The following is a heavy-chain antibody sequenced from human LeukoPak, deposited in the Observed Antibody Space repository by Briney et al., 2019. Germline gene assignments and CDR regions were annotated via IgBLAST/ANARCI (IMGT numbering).Heavy chain of an antibody. CDR3: AAIEDSSSWYYFDH. CDR2: INPNSGGT. V-gene: IGHV1-2*02. Sequence: ASVKVSCKASGYTFTGYYMHWVRQAPGQGLEWMGWINPNSGGTNYAQKFQGRVTMTRDTSISTAYMELSRLRSDDTAVYYCAAIEDSSSWYYFDHWGQGTLVTVSS. D-gene: IGHD6-13*01. J-gene: IGHJ4*02. CDR1: GYTFTGYY.